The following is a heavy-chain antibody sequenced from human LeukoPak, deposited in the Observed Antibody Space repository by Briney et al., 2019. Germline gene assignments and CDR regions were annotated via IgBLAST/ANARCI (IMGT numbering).Heavy chain of an antibody. CDR2: INHSGST. J-gene: IGHJ4*02. V-gene: IGHV4-34*01. CDR3: AREPWGGSN. Sequence: PSETLSLTGAVYGGSFSGYYWSWIPQLPGKGLEWIGEINHSGSTNYNPSLKSRVTISVDTSKNQFSLKLSSVTAADTAVYYCAREPWGGSNWGQGTLVTVSS. CDR1: GGSFSGYY. D-gene: IGHD3-16*01.